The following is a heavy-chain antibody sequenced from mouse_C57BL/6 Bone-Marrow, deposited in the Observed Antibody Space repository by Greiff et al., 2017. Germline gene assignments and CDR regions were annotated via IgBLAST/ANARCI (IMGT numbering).Heavy chain of an antibody. Sequence: QVQLQQSGPELVKPGASVKISCKASGYTFTAYYINWVKQRPGQGLEWIGWIFPGSGSTYYNEKFKGKATLTVDKSSSTAYMLLSSLTSEDSAVYFCASPVWLRRGDYYAMDYWGQGTSVTVSS. CDR2: IFPGSGST. CDR3: ASPVWLRRGDYYAMDY. CDR1: GYTFTAYY. V-gene: IGHV1-75*01. D-gene: IGHD2-2*01. J-gene: IGHJ4*01.